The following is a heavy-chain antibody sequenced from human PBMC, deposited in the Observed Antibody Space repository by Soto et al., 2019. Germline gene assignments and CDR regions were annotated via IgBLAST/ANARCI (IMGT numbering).Heavy chain of an antibody. V-gene: IGHV4-39*01. J-gene: IGHJ4*02. CDR2: IYYSGST. Sequence: SETLSLTCTVSGGSISSSSYYWGWIRQPPGKGLEWIGSIYYSGSTYYNPSLKSRVTISVDTSKNQFSLKLSSVTAADTAVYYCARRSWGYGSGSYDYWGQGTLVTVSS. CDR1: GGSISSSSYY. CDR3: ARRSWGYGSGSYDY. D-gene: IGHD3-10*01.